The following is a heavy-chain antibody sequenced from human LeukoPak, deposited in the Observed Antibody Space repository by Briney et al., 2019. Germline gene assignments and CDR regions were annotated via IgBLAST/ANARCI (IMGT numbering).Heavy chain of an antibody. CDR3: ARLPITTAFRAFDI. CDR1: GYSFTSYW. CDR2: IYPGDSDT. J-gene: IGHJ3*02. V-gene: IGHV5-51*01. D-gene: IGHD5-24*01. Sequence: GESLKISCKGSGYSFTSYWIGWVRQMPGKGLEWMGIIYPGDSDTRYSPSFQGQVTISADNSISTAYLQRSSLKASDTAMYYCARLPITTAFRAFDIWGQGTMVTVSS.